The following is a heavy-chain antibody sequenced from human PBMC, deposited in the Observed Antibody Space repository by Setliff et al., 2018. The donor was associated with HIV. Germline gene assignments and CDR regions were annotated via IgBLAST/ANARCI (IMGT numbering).Heavy chain of an antibody. D-gene: IGHD3-22*01. V-gene: IGHV3-23*01. J-gene: IGHJ1*01. CDR2: ITGSGDNT. CDR3: AKRDYEDSTSYAPFFQY. Sequence: PGGSLRLSCAASGFIVSSSHMSWVRQAPGKGLEWVSGITGSGDNTYYADNVEGRFIISRDNSQNTLYLQMNSLTAEDTAIYYCAKRDYEDSTSYAPFFQYWGQGTLVTVSS. CDR1: GFIVSSSH.